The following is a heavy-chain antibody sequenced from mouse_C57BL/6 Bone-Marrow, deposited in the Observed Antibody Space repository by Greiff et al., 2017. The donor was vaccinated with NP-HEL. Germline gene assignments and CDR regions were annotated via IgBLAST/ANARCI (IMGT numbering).Heavy chain of an antibody. D-gene: IGHD3-3*01. V-gene: IGHV1-47*01. CDR3: ARGDHLRNYFDY. CDR1: GYTFTTYP. CDR2: FHPYNDDT. J-gene: IGHJ2*01. Sequence: SCKASGYTFTTYPIEWMKQNHGKSLEWIGNFHPYNDDTKYNEKFKGKATLTVEKSSSTVYLELSRLTSDDSAVYYCARGDHLRNYFDYWGQGTTLTVSS.